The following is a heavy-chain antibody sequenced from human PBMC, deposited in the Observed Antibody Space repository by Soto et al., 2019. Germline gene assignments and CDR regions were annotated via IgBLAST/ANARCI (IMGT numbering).Heavy chain of an antibody. V-gene: IGHV3-33*01. CDR1: GFTFSNYG. J-gene: IGHJ6*02. D-gene: IGHD6-19*01. CDR3: ASAPGIAVAGTDSYYYGMDV. CDR2: IWYDGSNK. Sequence: GGSLRLSCAASGFTFSNYGMHWVRQAPGKGLEWVAVIWYDGSNKYYADSVKGRFTISRDNSKNTLYLQMNSLRAEDTAVYYCASAPGIAVAGTDSYYYGMDVWGQGTTVTSP.